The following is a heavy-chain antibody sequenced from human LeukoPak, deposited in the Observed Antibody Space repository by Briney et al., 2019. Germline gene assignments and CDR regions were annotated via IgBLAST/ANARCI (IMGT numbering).Heavy chain of an antibody. J-gene: IGHJ5*02. CDR1: GYTFTSYY. CDR3: ARSSSIPWLRSWFDP. CDR2: INPSGGST. Sequence: ASVKVSCKASGYTFTSYYMHWVRQAPGQGLEWVGIINPSGGSTSYAQKFQGRVTMTRDTSTSTVYVELSSLRSEDTAVYYCARSSSIPWLRSWFDPWGQGTLVTVSS. D-gene: IGHD5-12*01. V-gene: IGHV1-46*01.